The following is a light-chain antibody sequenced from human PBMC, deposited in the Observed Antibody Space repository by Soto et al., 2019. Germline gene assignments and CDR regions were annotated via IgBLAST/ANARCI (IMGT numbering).Light chain of an antibody. CDR3: SSYTSSSTPV. J-gene: IGLJ3*02. CDR1: SSDVGGYNY. CDR2: EVS. V-gene: IGLV2-14*01. Sequence: QSALTQPASVSGSPGQSITISCTGTSSDVGGYNYVSWYQQHPGKAPKLMIYEVSNRPSGVSNRFSGSKSGNTASLTISGLQAEDEADYYCSSYTSSSTPVFGRGTKVTVL.